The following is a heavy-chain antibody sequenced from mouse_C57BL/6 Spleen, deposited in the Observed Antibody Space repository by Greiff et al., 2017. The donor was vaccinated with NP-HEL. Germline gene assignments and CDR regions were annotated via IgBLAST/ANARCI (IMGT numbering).Heavy chain of an antibody. CDR3: ARRVRQLRQGTSYAMDY. J-gene: IGHJ4*01. CDR2: IDPSDSYT. D-gene: IGHD3-2*02. CDR1: GYTFTSYW. Sequence: QVQLQQPGAELVMPGASVKLSCKASGYTFTSYWMHWVKQRPGQGLEWIGEIDPSDSYTNYNQKFKGKSTLTVDKSSSTAYMQLSSLTSEDSAVYYCARRVRQLRQGTSYAMDYWGQGTSVTVSS. V-gene: IGHV1-69*01.